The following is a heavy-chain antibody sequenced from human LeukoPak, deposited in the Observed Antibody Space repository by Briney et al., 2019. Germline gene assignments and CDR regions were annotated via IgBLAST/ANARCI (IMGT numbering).Heavy chain of an antibody. CDR3: ARASNYYDSRGLGAFDI. CDR2: IYHSGST. CDR1: GYSISSGYY. V-gene: IGHV4-38-2*02. J-gene: IGHJ3*02. Sequence: SETLSLTCTVSGYSISSGYYWGWIRQPPGKGLEWIGSIYHSGSTYYNPSLKSRVTISVDTSKKQLSLKLSSVTAADTAVYYCARASNYYDSRGLGAFDIWGQGTMVTVSS. D-gene: IGHD3-22*01.